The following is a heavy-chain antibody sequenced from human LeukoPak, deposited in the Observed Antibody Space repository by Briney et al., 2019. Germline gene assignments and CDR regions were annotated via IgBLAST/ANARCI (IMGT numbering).Heavy chain of an antibody. CDR1: GGSISSYY. CDR2: MYYSVTT. D-gene: IGHD5-12*01. J-gene: IGHJ5*02. CDR3: AKDQRFSAYDPDEYNYFDP. Sequence: PSETLSLTCTVPGGSISSYYWSWIRQTRGKGLEWLGYMYYSVTTNYNPSLKSRVTISVDTSKNQISLRLTSVTAADTAVYYCAKDQRFSAYDPDEYNYFDPWGQGTLVTVSS. V-gene: IGHV4-59*01.